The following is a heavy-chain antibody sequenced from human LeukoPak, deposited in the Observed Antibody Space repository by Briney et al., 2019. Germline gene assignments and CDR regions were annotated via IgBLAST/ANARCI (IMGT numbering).Heavy chain of an antibody. V-gene: IGHV1-69*13. D-gene: IGHD3-10*01. CDR1: GGTFSSYA. J-gene: IGHJ4*02. CDR2: IIPIFGTA. CDR3: ASSYYYGSGSLGY. Sequence: SVKVSCKASGGTFSSYAISWVRQDPGQGLEWMGGIIPIFGTANYAQKFQGRVTITADESTSTAYMELSSLRSEDTAVYYCASSYYYGSGSLGYWGQGTLVTVSS.